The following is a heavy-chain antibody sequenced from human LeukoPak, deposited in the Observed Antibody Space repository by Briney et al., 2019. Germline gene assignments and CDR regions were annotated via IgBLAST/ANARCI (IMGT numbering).Heavy chain of an antibody. CDR3: ARQNWNDASFYYYYGMDA. Sequence: PGESLKISCKGSGYSFTSYWIGWVRQMPGKGLEWKGIIYPGDSDTRYSPSFQGQVTISADKSISTAYLQWSSLKASDTAMYYCARQNWNDASFYYYYGMDAWGQGTTVTVSS. J-gene: IGHJ6*02. CDR2: IYPGDSDT. CDR1: GYSFTSYW. D-gene: IGHD1-1*01. V-gene: IGHV5-51*01.